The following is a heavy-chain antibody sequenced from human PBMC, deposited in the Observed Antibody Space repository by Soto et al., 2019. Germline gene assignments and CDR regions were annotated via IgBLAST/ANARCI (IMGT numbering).Heavy chain of an antibody. CDR1: GFTFDDYA. CDR2: ISWNSGSI. D-gene: IGHD4-17*01. J-gene: IGHJ4*02. Sequence: GGSLRLSCAASGFTFDDYAMHWVRQAPGKGLEWVSGISWNSGSIGYADSVKGRFTISRDNAKNSLYLQMNSLRAEDTALYYCAKDSQGTYGDFARAYGGVFGFDYWGQGTLVTVSS. V-gene: IGHV3-9*01. CDR3: AKDSQGTYGDFARAYGGVFGFDY.